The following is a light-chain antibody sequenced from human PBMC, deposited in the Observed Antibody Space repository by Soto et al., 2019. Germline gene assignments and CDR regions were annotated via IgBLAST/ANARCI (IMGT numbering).Light chain of an antibody. J-gene: IGLJ3*02. V-gene: IGLV1-40*01. CDR1: SSNIGRGYD. CDR2: GNI. CDR3: QTYDTNLNTWL. Sequence: QAVVTQPPSVSGAPGQRVTISCTGSSSNIGRGYDVHWYQHFPGTAPKLLIYGNIVRPSGVPDRFSGSKSGTSAYLAITGLQAEDEADYYCQTYDTNLNTWLFGGGTKLTVL.